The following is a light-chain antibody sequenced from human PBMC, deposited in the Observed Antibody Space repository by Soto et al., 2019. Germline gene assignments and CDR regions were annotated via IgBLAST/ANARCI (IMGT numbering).Light chain of an antibody. CDR3: SSFTTTVTLV. Sequence: QSALTQPASVSGSPGQSITISCTGTSSDVDTFNFVSWFQQHPGKAPKLIIYEVSNRPSGVSNRFSGSKSGNTASLTISGLQTEDEADYYCSSFTTTVTLVFGGGTKLTVL. J-gene: IGLJ2*01. V-gene: IGLV2-14*01. CDR1: SSDVDTFNF. CDR2: EVS.